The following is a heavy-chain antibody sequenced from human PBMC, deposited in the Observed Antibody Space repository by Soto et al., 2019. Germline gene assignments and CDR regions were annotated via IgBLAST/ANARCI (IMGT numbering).Heavy chain of an antibody. J-gene: IGHJ4*02. V-gene: IGHV4-30-4*01. CDR3: ARVGDSSGYYPFDY. CDR1: GGSISSGDYY. CDR2: IYYSGST. Sequence: PSETLSLTCTVSGGSISSGDYYWSWIRQPPGKGLEWIGYIYYSGSTYYNPSLKRRVTISVDTSKNQFSLKLSSVTAADTAVYYCARVGDSSGYYPFDYWGQGTLVTVSS. D-gene: IGHD3-22*01.